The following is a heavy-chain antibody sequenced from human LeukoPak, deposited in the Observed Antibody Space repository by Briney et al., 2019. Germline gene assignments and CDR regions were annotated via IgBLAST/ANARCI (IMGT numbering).Heavy chain of an antibody. CDR2: ISSNGRIK. CDR3: ARDADTAMVTGRFDK. J-gene: IGHJ4*02. CDR1: GFTFSDYY. Sequence: GGSLRLSCAASGFTFSDYYMTWIRQAPGKGLEWVSYISSNGRIKDYADSVKGRFTISRDNAKNSLYLQMNSLRAEDTAVYYCARDADTAMVTGRFDKWGQGTLVTVSS. D-gene: IGHD5-18*01. V-gene: IGHV3-11*04.